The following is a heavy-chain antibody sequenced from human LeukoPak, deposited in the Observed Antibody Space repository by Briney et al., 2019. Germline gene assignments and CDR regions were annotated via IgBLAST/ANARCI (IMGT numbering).Heavy chain of an antibody. CDR3: ARDPAGGHY. Sequence: PSETLSLTCTVSGGSISSTTYYWSWIRQPPGKGLEWIGEINHSGSTNYNPSLKSRVTISVDTSKNQFSLKLSSVTAADTAVYYCARDPAGGHYWGQGTLVTVSS. CDR2: INHSGST. D-gene: IGHD3-10*01. V-gene: IGHV4-39*07. CDR1: GGSISSTTYY. J-gene: IGHJ4*02.